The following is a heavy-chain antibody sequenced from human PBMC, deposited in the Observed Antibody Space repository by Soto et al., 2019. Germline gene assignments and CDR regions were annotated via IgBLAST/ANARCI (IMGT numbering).Heavy chain of an antibody. CDR3: ARVGYYDSSGYYDY. J-gene: IGHJ4*02. V-gene: IGHV3-33*01. D-gene: IGHD3-22*01. Sequence: GGSLRLSCAASGFTFSSYGMHWVRQAPGKGLEWVAVIWYDGSNKYYADSVKGRFTISRDNSKNTLYLQMNSLRAEDTAVYYCARVGYYDSSGYYDYWGQGTLVTVSS. CDR2: IWYDGSNK. CDR1: GFTFSSYG.